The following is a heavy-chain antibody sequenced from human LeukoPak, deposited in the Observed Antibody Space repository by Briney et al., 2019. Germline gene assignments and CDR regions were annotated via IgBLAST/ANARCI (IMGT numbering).Heavy chain of an antibody. V-gene: IGHV1-2*02. D-gene: IGHD3-10*01. J-gene: IGHJ4*02. CDR1: GYTFTGYY. CDR3: ARGGELLWFGELPTDY. CDR2: INPNSGGT. Sequence: ASVKVSCKASGYTFTGYYMHWVRQAPGQGLEWMGWINPNSGGTNYAQKFRGRVTMTRDTSISTAYMELSRLRSDDTAVYYCARGGELLWFGELPTDYWGQGTLVTVSS.